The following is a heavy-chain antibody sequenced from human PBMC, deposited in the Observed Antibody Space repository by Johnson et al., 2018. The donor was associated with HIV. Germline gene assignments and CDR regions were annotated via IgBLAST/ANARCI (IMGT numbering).Heavy chain of an antibody. J-gene: IGHJ3*02. V-gene: IGHV3-23*04. CDR3: AKAFSTFHDAFDSSGYYRGSEAFDI. D-gene: IGHD3-22*01. Sequence: VQLAESGGGLVQPGGSLRLSCAASGFTFSSYAMSWVRQAPGKGLEWVSAISGSGGSTYYADSVKGRFTISRDNSKNTLFLQMNSLRAEDTAVYFCAKAFSTFHDAFDSSGYYRGSEAFDIWGQGTMVTVSS. CDR1: GFTFSSYA. CDR2: ISGSGGST.